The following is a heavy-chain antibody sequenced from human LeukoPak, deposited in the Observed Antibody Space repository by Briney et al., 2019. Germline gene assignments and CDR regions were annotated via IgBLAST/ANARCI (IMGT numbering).Heavy chain of an antibody. J-gene: IGHJ4*02. CDR3: ARASYSSGGFYFDY. D-gene: IGHD3-22*01. Sequence: PSETLSLTCTVSGGSVSNYYWSWIRQPAGKGLEWIGRIHTSGSTYYYPSLKSRVTMSLDTSKNQFSLRLSSVTAADTAVYYCARASYSSGGFYFDYWGQGALVTVSS. CDR1: GGSVSNYY. CDR2: IHTSGST. V-gene: IGHV4-4*07.